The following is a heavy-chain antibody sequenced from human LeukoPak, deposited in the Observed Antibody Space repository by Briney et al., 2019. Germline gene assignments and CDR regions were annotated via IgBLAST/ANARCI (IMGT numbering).Heavy chain of an antibody. Sequence: GGSLRLSCAASGFTFSSYSMNWVRQAPGKGLEWVSYISSSSSTIYYADSVKGRFTISRDNAKNSLYLQMNSLRAEDTAVYYCARGVNWNGGAFDIWGQGTMVTVSS. CDR3: ARGVNWNGGAFDI. D-gene: IGHD1-20*01. CDR2: ISSSSSTI. J-gene: IGHJ3*02. V-gene: IGHV3-48*01. CDR1: GFTFSSYS.